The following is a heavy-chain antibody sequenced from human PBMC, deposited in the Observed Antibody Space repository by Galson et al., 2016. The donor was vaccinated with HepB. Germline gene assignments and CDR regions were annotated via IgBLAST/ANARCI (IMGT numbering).Heavy chain of an antibody. CDR3: AKGRLQFSSQYYYYGMDV. V-gene: IGHV3-30*18. D-gene: IGHD5-24*01. Sequence: SLRLSCAASGFTYSSYGMHWVRQAPGKGLEWVAVISYDGNNKYYADSVKGRFTISRDNSKNTLYLQMNSLRAEDTAVYYCAKGRLQFSSQYYYYGMDVWGQRTTVTVSS. CDR2: ISYDGNNK. J-gene: IGHJ6*02. CDR1: GFTYSSYG.